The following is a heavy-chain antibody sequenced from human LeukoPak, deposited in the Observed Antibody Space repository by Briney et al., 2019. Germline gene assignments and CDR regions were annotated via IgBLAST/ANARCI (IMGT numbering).Heavy chain of an antibody. D-gene: IGHD3-16*01. Sequence: GGSLRLSCAASGFRFRDYWMDWLRQAPGMGLEWVASIKPDRSQRDYVDSVKGRFTISRDNAQNSLYLQMNSLRVEDTAVYYCARDDASSSFTYWGQGALVTVSS. CDR1: GFRFRDYW. J-gene: IGHJ4*02. CDR3: ARDDASSSFTY. CDR2: IKPDRSQR. V-gene: IGHV3-7*01.